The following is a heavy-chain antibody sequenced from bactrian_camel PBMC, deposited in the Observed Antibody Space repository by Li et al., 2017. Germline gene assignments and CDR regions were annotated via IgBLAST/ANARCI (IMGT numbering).Heavy chain of an antibody. J-gene: IGHJ4*01. V-gene: IGHV3S6*01. Sequence: HVQLVESGGGAVQPGGSLRLSCGASGFRFSSYIMCWVRQAPGKGLEWVATINSDGMDTYYASSMKGRVTVSRDKAKNLGYLRMDSLKSEDTALYSCASCPFPTEYASICDLDRRRNPGTQVTVS. CDR1: GFRFSSYI. D-gene: IGHD2*01. CDR2: INSDGMDT.